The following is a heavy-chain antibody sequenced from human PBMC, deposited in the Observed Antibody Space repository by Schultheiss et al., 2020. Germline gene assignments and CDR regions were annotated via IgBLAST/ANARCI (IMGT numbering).Heavy chain of an antibody. D-gene: IGHD3-10*01. CDR3: ARHTYYYGSGSCSWFDP. V-gene: IGHV4-39*01. CDR1: GGSISSSSYY. J-gene: IGHJ5*02. Sequence: SETLSLTCTVSGGSISSSSYYWGWIRQPPGKGLEWIGSIYYSGSTYYNPSLKSRVTISVDTSKNQFSLKLSSVTAADTAVYYCARHTYYYGSGSCSWFDPWGQGTLVNVYS. CDR2: IYYSGST.